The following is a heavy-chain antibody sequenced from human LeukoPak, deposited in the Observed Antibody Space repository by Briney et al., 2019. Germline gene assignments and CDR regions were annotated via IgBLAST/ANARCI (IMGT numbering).Heavy chain of an antibody. J-gene: IGHJ4*02. CDR1: GFTFSSYD. CDR2: VSSSSSYI. Sequence: PGGSLRLSCAASGFTFSSYDMNWVRQAPGKGLEWVSSVSSSSSYIYYADSVKGRFTISRDNAKNSLYLQMNSLRAEDTAVYYCARGGSFFDYWGQGTLVTVSS. V-gene: IGHV3-21*01. CDR3: ARGGSFFDY.